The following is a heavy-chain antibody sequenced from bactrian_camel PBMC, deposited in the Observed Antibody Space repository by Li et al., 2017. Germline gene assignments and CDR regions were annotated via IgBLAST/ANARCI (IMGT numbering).Heavy chain of an antibody. D-gene: IGHD2*01. J-gene: IGHJ4*01. CDR3: AAEYARLAYSGDWYCRPDGEYSF. CDR1: GKTYSAYC. V-gene: IGHV3S53*01. CDR2: IAADAGA. Sequence: VETGGSLTLSCVASGKTYSAYCMGWFRQAPGKQREWVAGIAADAGAQYSYSVQGRFTVSKGSAKNTLYLQMNVLKREDTAMYYCAAEYARLAYSGDWYCRPDGEYSFWGQGTQVTVS.